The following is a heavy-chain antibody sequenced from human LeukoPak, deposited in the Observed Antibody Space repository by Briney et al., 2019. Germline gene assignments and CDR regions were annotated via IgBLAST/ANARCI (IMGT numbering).Heavy chain of an antibody. V-gene: IGHV3-21*04. D-gene: IGHD3-10*01. J-gene: IGHJ6*03. CDR2: ISTSSSYI. CDR3: AKGVGTTTMVRGVIIPYYYYYMDV. Sequence: PGGSLRLSCAASGFTFSSYSMNWVRQAPGKGLEWVSFISTSSSYIHYADSVKGRFTISRDNSKNTLYLQMNSLRAEDTAVYYCAKGVGTTTMVRGVIIPYYYYYMDVWGKGTTVTISS. CDR1: GFTFSSYS.